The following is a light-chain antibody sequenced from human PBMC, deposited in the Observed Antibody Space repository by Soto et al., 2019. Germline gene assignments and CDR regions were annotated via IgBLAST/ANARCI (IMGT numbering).Light chain of an antibody. J-gene: IGKJ2*01. CDR1: QTISTW. CDR3: QQYSSYPYT. Sequence: DIQMTQSPSTLSASVGDRVTITCRASQTISTWMAWYQQKPGEAPKLLIYDASTLKSGVPSRFSGSASGTEFTLTISSLQPDDFVTYYCQQYSSYPYTYGLGTKEEIK. CDR2: DAS. V-gene: IGKV1-5*01.